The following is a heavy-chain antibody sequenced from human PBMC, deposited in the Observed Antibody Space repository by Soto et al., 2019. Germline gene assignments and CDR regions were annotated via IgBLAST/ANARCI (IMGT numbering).Heavy chain of an antibody. CDR3: ARERAPIVVVTATPNWFDP. CDR1: GGTFSSYA. Sequence: VASVKVSCKASGGTFSSYAISWVRQAPGQGLEWMGGIIPIFGTANYAQKFQGRVTITADKSTSTAYMELSSLRSEDTAVYYCARERAPIVVVTATPNWFDPWGQGTLVTVSS. J-gene: IGHJ5*02. CDR2: IIPIFGTA. V-gene: IGHV1-69*06. D-gene: IGHD2-21*02.